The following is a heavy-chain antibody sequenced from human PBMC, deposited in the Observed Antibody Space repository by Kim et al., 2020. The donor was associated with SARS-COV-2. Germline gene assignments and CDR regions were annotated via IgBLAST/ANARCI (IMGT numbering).Heavy chain of an antibody. CDR2: ISYDGSNK. D-gene: IGHD6-19*01. Sequence: GGSLRLSCAASGFTFSSYGMHWVRQAPGKGLEWVAVISYDGSNKYYADSVKGRFTISRDNSKNTLYLQMNSLRAEDTAVYYCAKGEYSSGWLTFDYWGQG. CDR1: GFTFSSYG. V-gene: IGHV3-30*18. J-gene: IGHJ4*02. CDR3: AKGEYSSGWLTFDY.